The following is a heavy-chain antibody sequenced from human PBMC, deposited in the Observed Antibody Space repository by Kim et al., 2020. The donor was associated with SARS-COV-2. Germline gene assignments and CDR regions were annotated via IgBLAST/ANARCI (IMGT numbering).Heavy chain of an antibody. J-gene: IGHJ6*02. CDR2: VGTAGDS. CDR3: ARAEYGDNYYYSYGMDV. D-gene: IGHD4-17*01. V-gene: IGHV3-13*04. Sequence: GGSLRLSCAASGFTFSSYDMHWVRKLTGKGLEWFSAVGTAGDSYLPCSVKGRFTITRENAKNSLYLQMNTRRAGDTAVYYCARAEYGDNYYYSYGMDVWGQGTTVSVSS. CDR1: GFTFSSYD.